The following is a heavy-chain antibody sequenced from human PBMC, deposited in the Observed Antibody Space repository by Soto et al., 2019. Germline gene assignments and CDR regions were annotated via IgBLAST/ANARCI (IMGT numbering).Heavy chain of an antibody. CDR2: IHGGTGNT. CDR1: GYTFINFA. J-gene: IGHJ4*02. D-gene: IGHD6-19*01. Sequence: QVQLVQSGAEVKKPGASVKVSCKAYGYTFINFAIHWVRQAPGQRLEWMGWIHGGTGNTKYSEKFQDRVTITRATSASIVYMELSRLRSDDTAVYYCARGPPTGSSGWFYFDSWGQGPLVTVSS. CDR3: ARGPPTGSSGWFYFDS. V-gene: IGHV1-3*01.